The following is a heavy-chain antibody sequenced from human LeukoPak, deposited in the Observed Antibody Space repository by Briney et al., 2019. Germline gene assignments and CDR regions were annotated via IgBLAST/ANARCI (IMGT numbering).Heavy chain of an antibody. CDR2: IWYDGSNK. J-gene: IGHJ6*02. V-gene: IGHV3-33*01. D-gene: IGHD2-2*01. CDR1: GFTFSSYG. Sequence: GGSLRLSRAASGFTFSSYGMHWVRQAPGKGLEWVAVIWYDGSNKYYADSVKGRFTISRDNSKNTLYLQMNSLRAEDTAVYYCARDQLRVVPAVLTYYYYYGMDVWGQGTTVTVSS. CDR3: ARDQLRVVPAVLTYYYYYGMDV.